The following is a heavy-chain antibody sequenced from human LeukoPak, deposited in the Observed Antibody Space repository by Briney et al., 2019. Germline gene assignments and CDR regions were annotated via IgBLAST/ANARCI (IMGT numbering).Heavy chain of an antibody. J-gene: IGHJ6*04. CDR2: INHSGST. CDR3: ARCPTFSSGWRGMDV. D-gene: IGHD6-19*01. Sequence: PSETLSLTCAVYGGSFSGHYWSWVRQSPEKGLEWIGEINHSGSTNYNPSLKSRFTISVDTSKNQFSLRLNSVTAADTAVYYCARCPTFSSGWRGMDVWGRGTTVTVSS. CDR1: GGSFSGHY. V-gene: IGHV4-34*01.